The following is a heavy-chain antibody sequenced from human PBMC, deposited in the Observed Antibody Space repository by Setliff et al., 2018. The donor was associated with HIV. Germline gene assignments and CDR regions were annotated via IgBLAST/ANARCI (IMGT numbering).Heavy chain of an antibody. CDR1: GGSISSYY. CDR3: ARGHMLITYYYYYYMDV. Sequence: SDTLSLTCTVSGGSISSYYWGWIRQPPGKGLEWIGYIYYSGSTNYNPSLKSRVTISVDTSKNQFSLKLSSVTAADTAVYYCARGHMLITYYYYYYMDVWGKGTTVTVSS. J-gene: IGHJ6*03. V-gene: IGHV4-59*01. CDR2: IYYSGST. D-gene: IGHD3-10*02.